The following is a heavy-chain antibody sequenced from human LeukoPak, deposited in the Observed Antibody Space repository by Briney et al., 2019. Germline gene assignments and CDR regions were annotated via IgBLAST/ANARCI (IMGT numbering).Heavy chain of an antibody. J-gene: IGHJ5*02. V-gene: IGHV4-59*01. CDR3: ARDQSYSSSWKVNWFDP. Sequence: PSETLSLTCAVYGGSFSGYYWSWIRQPPGKGVEWIGNLYYMRGAWYKSSLKSRVTTSVDTSRNEFSLKLSSVTAADTAVYYCARDQSYSSSWKVNWFDPWGQGTLVTVSS. CDR1: GGSFSGYY. CDR2: LYYMRGA. D-gene: IGHD6-13*01.